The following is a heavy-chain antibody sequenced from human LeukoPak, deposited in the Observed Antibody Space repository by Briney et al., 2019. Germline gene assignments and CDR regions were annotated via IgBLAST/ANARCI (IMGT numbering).Heavy chain of an antibody. J-gene: IGHJ4*02. CDR3: AKGVVPAARQYYFDY. CDR1: GFTFSSYA. CDR2: ISGSGGST. Sequence: GGSLRLSCAASGFTFSSYAMSWVRQAPGKELEWVSAISGSGGSTYYADSVKGRFTISRDNSKNTLYLQMNSLRAEDTAVYYCAKGVVPAARQYYFDYWGQGTLVTVSS. D-gene: IGHD2-2*01. V-gene: IGHV3-23*01.